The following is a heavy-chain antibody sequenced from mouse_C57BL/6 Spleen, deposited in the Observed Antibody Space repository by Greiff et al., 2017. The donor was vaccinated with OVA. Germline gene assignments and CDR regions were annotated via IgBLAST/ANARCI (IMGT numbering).Heavy chain of an antibody. J-gene: IGHJ1*03. CDR3: ARWLVNYWYFDV. CDR2: INPSNGGT. D-gene: IGHD3-3*01. V-gene: IGHV1-53*01. CDR1: GYTFTSYW. Sequence: QVQLQQPGPELVKPGASVKLSCKASGYTFTSYWMHWVKQRPGQGLEWIGNINPSNGGTNYNEKFKSKATLTVDKSSSTAYMQLSSLTSEDSAVYYCARWLVNYWYFDVWGTGTTVTVSS.